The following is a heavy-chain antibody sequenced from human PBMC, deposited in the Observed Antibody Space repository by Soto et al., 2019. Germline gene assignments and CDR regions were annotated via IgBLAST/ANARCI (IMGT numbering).Heavy chain of an antibody. D-gene: IGHD3-3*01. V-gene: IGHV1-18*01. Sequence: ASVKVSCKASGYTFTTYGISWVRQAPGQGLEWMGWLRADNGGARFGQKFQDRVTMTADTSTGTAYMELKSLGSDDTAVYYCANVLGVVIDLATTDGMDVWGQGTTVTVSS. J-gene: IGHJ6*02. CDR2: LRADNGGA. CDR1: GYTFTTYG. CDR3: ANVLGVVIDLATTDGMDV.